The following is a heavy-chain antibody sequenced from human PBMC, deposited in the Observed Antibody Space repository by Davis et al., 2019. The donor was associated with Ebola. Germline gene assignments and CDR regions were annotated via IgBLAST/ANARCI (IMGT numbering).Heavy chain of an antibody. Sequence: AASVKVSCKASGYTFTSYGISWVRQAPGQGLERMGWISAYNGNTNYAQKLQGRVTMTTDTSTSTAYMELRSLRSDDTAVYYCAVSYSGSYPGRYGMDVWGQGTTVTVSS. J-gene: IGHJ6*02. CDR1: GYTFTSYG. CDR3: AVSYSGSYPGRYGMDV. D-gene: IGHD1-26*01. CDR2: ISAYNGNT. V-gene: IGHV1-18*01.